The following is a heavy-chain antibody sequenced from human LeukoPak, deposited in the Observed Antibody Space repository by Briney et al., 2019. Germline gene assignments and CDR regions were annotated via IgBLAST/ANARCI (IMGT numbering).Heavy chain of an antibody. J-gene: IGHJ4*02. CDR1: GGSISSYY. CDR2: IYTSGST. Sequence: SETLSLTCTVSGGSISSYYWSWIRQPPGKGLEWIGYIYTSGSTNYNPSLKSRVTISVDTSKNQFSLGLSSVTAADTAVYYCARSPSPYYYDRASYFDYWGQGTLVTVSS. V-gene: IGHV4-4*09. CDR3: ARSPSPYYYDRASYFDY. D-gene: IGHD3-22*01.